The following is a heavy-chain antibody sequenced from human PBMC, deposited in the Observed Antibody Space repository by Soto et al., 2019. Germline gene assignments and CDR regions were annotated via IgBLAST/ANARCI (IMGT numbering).Heavy chain of an antibody. V-gene: IGHV3-23*01. CDR1: GFTFSSYA. Sequence: GGSLRLSCAASGFTFSSYAMSWVRQAPGKGLEWVSAISGSGGSTYYADSVKGRFTISRDNSKNTLYLQMNSLRAEDTAVFYWAKAGFYTSSWLAFDYGGQEPLVTFPS. D-gene: IGHD6-13*01. CDR2: ISGSGGST. J-gene: IGHJ4*02. CDR3: AKAGFYTSSWLAFDY.